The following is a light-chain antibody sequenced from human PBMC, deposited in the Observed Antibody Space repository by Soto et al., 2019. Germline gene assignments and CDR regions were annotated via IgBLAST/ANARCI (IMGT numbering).Light chain of an antibody. Sequence: IRLTQSPTSLSASVGDRVTITCQASQYIGNYLNWYQQKPGEAPRLLISDASNLEPGVPSRFSGSGSGTDFTLTISNLEAEDSGIYYCQQRYNWLTFGGGTKVDIK. CDR2: DAS. CDR3: QQRYNWLT. V-gene: IGKV1-33*01. J-gene: IGKJ4*01. CDR1: QYIGNY.